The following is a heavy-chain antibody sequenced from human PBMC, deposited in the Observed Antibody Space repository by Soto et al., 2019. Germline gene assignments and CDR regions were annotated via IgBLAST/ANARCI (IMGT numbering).Heavy chain of an antibody. D-gene: IGHD2-15*01. J-gene: IGHJ1*01. CDR3: ARHVGCSADSCSDYFKH. V-gene: IGHV4-39*01. CDR1: GGSISSSGYY. CDR2: IYYSGST. Sequence: SETLSLTCTVSGGSISSSGYYWGWIRQPPGKGLEWIGSIYYSGSTYYNPSLKSRVTISVDTSKNQFSLKLSSVTAADTAVYSCARHVGCSADSCSDYFKHWGQGNMVTVSS.